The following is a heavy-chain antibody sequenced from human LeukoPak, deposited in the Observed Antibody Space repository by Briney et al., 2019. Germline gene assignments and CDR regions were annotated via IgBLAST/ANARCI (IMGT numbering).Heavy chain of an antibody. CDR2: IYPGDSDT. D-gene: IGHD5-12*01. J-gene: IGHJ4*02. CDR3: VRRSNSGYEYFDY. Sequence: TLGESLKISCKGSGNTFSSYWIGWVRQMPGKGLEWMGIIYPGDSDTRYSPSFQGQVTISADKSISTAYLQWSSLKASDTAMYYCVRRSNSGYEYFDYWGQGTLVTVSS. V-gene: IGHV5-51*01. CDR1: GNTFSSYW.